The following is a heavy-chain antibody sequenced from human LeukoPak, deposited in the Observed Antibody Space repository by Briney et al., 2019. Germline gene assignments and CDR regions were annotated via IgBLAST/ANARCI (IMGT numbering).Heavy chain of an antibody. CDR2: IKSKTDGRTT. D-gene: IGHD6-19*01. CDR1: GFTFSNAW. V-gene: IGHV3-15*01. CDR3: TTRFPAGTADY. J-gene: IGHJ4*02. Sequence: GGSLRLSCSASGFTFSNAWMSWVRQAPRKGLEWVGRIKSKTDGRTTDYAAPVKGRFTISRDDSKNTLYLQMNSLKTEDTAVYYCTTRFPAGTADYWGQGTLVTVSS.